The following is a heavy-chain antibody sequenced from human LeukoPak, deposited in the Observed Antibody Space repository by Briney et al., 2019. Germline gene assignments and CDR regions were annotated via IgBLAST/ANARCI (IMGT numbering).Heavy chain of an antibody. V-gene: IGHV4-34*01. CDR3: ARHQGRLRPYYFDY. D-gene: IGHD4-17*01. Sequence: SETLSLTCAVYGGSFSGYYWSWIRQPPGKGLEWIGEINHSGSTNYNPSLKSRVTISVDTSKNQFSLKLSSVTAADTAVYYCARHQGRLRPYYFDYWGQGILVTVSS. CDR2: INHSGST. CDR1: GGSFSGYY. J-gene: IGHJ4*02.